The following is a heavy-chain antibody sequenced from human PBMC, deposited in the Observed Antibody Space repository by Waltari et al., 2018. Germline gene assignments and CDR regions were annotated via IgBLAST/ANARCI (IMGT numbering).Heavy chain of an antibody. Sequence: SATLSLTCAVYGGSFSDSYWSWIRQPPGKGLEWIGEINHSGNTNYNPSLKSRVTTSVDTSKSQFSLKVTSVTAADTAVYYCARRRSLPHPYYFDYWGQGTLVTVSS. CDR2: INHSGNT. J-gene: IGHJ4*02. CDR1: GGSFSDSY. CDR3: ARRRSLPHPYYFDY. V-gene: IGHV4-34*01.